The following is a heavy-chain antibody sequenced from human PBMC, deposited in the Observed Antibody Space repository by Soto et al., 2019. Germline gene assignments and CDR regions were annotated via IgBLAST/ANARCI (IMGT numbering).Heavy chain of an antibody. CDR3: AKFRSESDY. CDR1: GFTFSSYA. V-gene: IGHV3-23*01. CDR2: ISGSGSGT. Sequence: PGGSLRLSCAASGFTFSSYAMSWVRQAPGKGLEWISLISGSGSGTFYADSVKGRFTISRDNSKNSLYLQMNSLRAEDTAIYYCAKFRSESDYWGQGTLVTVSS. J-gene: IGHJ4*02.